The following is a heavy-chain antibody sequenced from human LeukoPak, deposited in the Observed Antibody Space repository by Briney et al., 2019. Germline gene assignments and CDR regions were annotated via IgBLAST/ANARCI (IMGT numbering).Heavy chain of an antibody. CDR3: ARGDTMFRGVTGAFDI. D-gene: IGHD3-10*01. CDR1: GFTFSSYA. Sequence: GGSLRLSCAASGFTFSSYAMHWVRQAPGKGLEWVAVISYDGSNKYYADSVKGRFTISRDNSKNTLYLQMNSLRAEDTAVYYCARGDTMFRGVTGAFDIWGQGTMVTVSS. J-gene: IGHJ3*02. V-gene: IGHV3-30*04. CDR2: ISYDGSNK.